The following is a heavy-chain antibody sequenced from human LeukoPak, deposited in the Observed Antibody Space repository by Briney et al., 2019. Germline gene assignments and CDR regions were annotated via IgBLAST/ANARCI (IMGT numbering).Heavy chain of an antibody. J-gene: IGHJ4*02. D-gene: IGHD5-18*01. Sequence: SETLSLTCTVSGGSISSSSYYWGWIRQPPGKGLEWIGSIYYSGSTYYNPSLKSRVTISVDTSKNQFSLKLSSVTAADTAVYYCARRGSSGKSSYGFFDYWGQGTLVTVSS. CDR1: GGSISSSSYY. CDR3: ARRGSSGKSSYGFFDY. CDR2: IYYSGST. V-gene: IGHV4-39*07.